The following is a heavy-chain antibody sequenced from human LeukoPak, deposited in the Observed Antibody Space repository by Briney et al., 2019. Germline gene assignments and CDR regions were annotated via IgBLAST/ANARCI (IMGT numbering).Heavy chain of an antibody. D-gene: IGHD6-13*01. CDR3: ARASRLGAAGLFDH. Sequence: SGGSLRLYCAASGFTVNSNYMNWVRQAPGKGLVGVSVIYSGGTSFYADSVRGRFVSSRDHSKNTLYLQMNSLRAEDTAVYSCARASRLGAAGLFDHWGQGDLVTVSS. CDR1: GFTVNSNY. J-gene: IGHJ4*02. CDR2: IYSGGTS. V-gene: IGHV3-66*01.